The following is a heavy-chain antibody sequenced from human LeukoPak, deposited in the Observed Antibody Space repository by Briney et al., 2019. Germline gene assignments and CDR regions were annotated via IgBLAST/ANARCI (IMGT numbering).Heavy chain of an antibody. CDR3: ARDRSTIVRSFDY. V-gene: IGHV3-48*04. J-gene: IGHJ4*02. CDR1: GFTFSSYS. Sequence: PGGSLRLSCAASGFTFSSYSMNWVRQAPGKGLEWVSYISSSGSTIYYADSVKGRFTISRDNAKNSLYLQMNSLRAEDTAVYYCARDRSTIVRSFDYWGQGTLVTVSS. D-gene: IGHD1-26*01. CDR2: ISSSGSTI.